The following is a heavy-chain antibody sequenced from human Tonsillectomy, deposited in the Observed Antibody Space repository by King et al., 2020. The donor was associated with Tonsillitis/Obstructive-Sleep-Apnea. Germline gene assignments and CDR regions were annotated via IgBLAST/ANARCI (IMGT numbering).Heavy chain of an antibody. V-gene: IGHV3-9*01. CDR2: ISWNSGSI. CDR1: XXTFXDXA. D-gene: IGHD3-10*01. Sequence: VQLVESGGGLVQPGRSLRLSCAASXXTFXDXAMHWVRQAPGRXLEWVSGISWNSGSIGYADSVKGRFTISRDNAKNSLYLQMNSLRAEDTALYYCAKDXXXSGXPGILDXWGXGXLVTVS. J-gene: IGHJ4*01. CDR3: AKDXXXSGXPGILDX.